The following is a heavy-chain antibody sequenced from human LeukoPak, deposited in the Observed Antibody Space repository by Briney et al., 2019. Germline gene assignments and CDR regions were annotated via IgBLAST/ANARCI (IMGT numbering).Heavy chain of an antibody. CDR1: GFTFSSYA. D-gene: IGHD5-24*01. J-gene: IGHJ4*02. Sequence: PGGSLRLSCAASGFTFSSYAMSWVRQAPGKGLEWASAISGSGGSTYYADSVKGRFTISRDNSKNTLYLQMNSLRAEDTAVYYCANSIQGYFDYWGQGTLVTVSS. V-gene: IGHV3-23*01. CDR3: ANSIQGYFDY. CDR2: ISGSGGST.